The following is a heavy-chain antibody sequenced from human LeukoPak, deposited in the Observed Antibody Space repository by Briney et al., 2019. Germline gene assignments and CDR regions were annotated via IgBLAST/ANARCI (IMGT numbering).Heavy chain of an antibody. CDR2: IYYSGST. D-gene: IGHD3-10*02. V-gene: IGHV4-59*01. CDR3: ARVYVDAFDI. Sequence: SETLPLTCTVSGGSISSYYWSWIRQPPGKGLEWIGYIYYSGSTNYNPSLKSRVTISVDTSKNQFSLKLSSVTAADTAVYYCARVYVDAFDIWGQGTMVTVSS. J-gene: IGHJ3*02. CDR1: GGSISSYY.